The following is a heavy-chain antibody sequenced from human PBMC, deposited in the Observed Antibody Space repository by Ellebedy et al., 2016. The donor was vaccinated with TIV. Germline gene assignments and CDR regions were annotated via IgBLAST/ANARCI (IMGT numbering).Heavy chain of an antibody. J-gene: IGHJ4*02. CDR1: GFTFSSYN. CDR3: ARDMGRWLQFLGF. CDR2: ISSDTLTT. Sequence: GESLKISCAASGFTFSSYNIIWVRQAPGKALEWISYISSDTLTTEYADSVKGRFTISIDNAKNSVYLQMKSLRAEDTAVYVCARDMGRWLQFLGFWGQGTLVTVSS. V-gene: IGHV3-48*04. D-gene: IGHD5-24*01.